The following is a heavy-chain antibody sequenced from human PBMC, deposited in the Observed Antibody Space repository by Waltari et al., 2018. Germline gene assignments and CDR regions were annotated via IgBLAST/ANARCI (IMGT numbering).Heavy chain of an antibody. Sequence: EVQLLESGGGLVQPGGSLRLSCAASGLTFNAYAMSWVRQAPGKGVEWVSGMTGNGGSTFYADSVRGRFTISRDNTKNSLYLQMNSLRPDDTAVYFCARDPAFGAFDFWGQGTVVTVSS. CDR3: ARDPAFGAFDF. CDR2: MTGNGGST. CDR1: GLTFNAYA. J-gene: IGHJ3*01. V-gene: IGHV3-23*01. D-gene: IGHD3-10*01.